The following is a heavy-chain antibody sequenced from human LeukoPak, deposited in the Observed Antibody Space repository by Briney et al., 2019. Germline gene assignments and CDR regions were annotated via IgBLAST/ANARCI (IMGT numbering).Heavy chain of an antibody. Sequence: GGSLRLSCAASGFTLGSYWASWVRQAPEKGLQWVANIKQDGSEKYYVDSVKGRFSISRDNAKNSLYLQMNSLRAEDTAMYYCARDPLSKSDIWGQGTMVTVSS. V-gene: IGHV3-7*04. J-gene: IGHJ3*02. CDR3: ARDPLSKSDI. CDR2: IKQDGSEK. CDR1: GFTLGSYW.